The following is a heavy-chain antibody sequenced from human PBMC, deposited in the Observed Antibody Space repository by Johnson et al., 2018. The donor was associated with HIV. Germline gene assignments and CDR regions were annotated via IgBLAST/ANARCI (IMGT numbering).Heavy chain of an antibody. V-gene: IGHV3-30*03. CDR1: GFTVSSNY. CDR2: ISYDGSNN. J-gene: IGHJ3*02. CDR3: ARAVGFDYGRGDAFDI. Sequence: QVQLVESGGGLVQPGGSLRLSCAASGFTVSSNYMSWVRQAPGKGLEWVAVISYDGSNNYYADSVQGRFTIAQENSKNTLYLQMHSLRAEDTAFYYCARAVGFDYGRGDAFDIWGQGTMVTVSS. D-gene: IGHD4-17*01.